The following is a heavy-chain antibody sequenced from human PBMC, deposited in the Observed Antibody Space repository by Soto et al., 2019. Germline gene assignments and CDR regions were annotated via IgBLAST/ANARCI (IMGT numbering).Heavy chain of an antibody. CDR2: IDPSDSYT. V-gene: IGHV5-10-1*01. CDR1: GYSFTSYW. CDR3: ARRLRYCSSTSCYTGIGYYYGMDV. J-gene: IGHJ6*02. D-gene: IGHD2-2*02. Sequence: PGESLKIYCKGSGYSFTSYWISWVRQMPGKGLEWLGRIDPSDSYTNYSPSFQGHVTISADKSISTAYLQWSSLKASDTAMYYCARRLRYCSSTSCYTGIGYYYGMDVWGQGTTVTVSS.